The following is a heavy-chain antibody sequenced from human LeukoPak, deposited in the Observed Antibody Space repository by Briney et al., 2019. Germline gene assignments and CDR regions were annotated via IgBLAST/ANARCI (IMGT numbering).Heavy chain of an antibody. Sequence: ASVKVSCKASGYTFTGYYMHWVRQAPGQGLEWMGWINPNSGGTNYAQKFQGKFTMTRGTSITTVYMELSRLAFDDTAVYFCARIGYSSTFDYWGQGTLVTVSS. CDR3: ARIGYSSTFDY. V-gene: IGHV1-2*02. D-gene: IGHD6-13*01. CDR1: GYTFTGYY. CDR2: INPNSGGT. J-gene: IGHJ4*02.